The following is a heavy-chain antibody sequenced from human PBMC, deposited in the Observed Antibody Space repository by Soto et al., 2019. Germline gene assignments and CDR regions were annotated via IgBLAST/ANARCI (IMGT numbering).Heavy chain of an antibody. V-gene: IGHV4-31*03. CDR2: ICYSGNT. J-gene: IGHJ3*02. CDR3: ARIPARAHDIETSGAFDI. Sequence: SETLSLTCTVPGFSVRSGAYYCSWICQRPGAGLEWIGYICYSGNTYYNPSLKSRVTISVDTSKNQFSLNLSSVTAADTAVYYCARIPARAHDIETSGAFDIWGQGTVVT. D-gene: IGHD2-15*01. CDR1: GFSVRSGAYY.